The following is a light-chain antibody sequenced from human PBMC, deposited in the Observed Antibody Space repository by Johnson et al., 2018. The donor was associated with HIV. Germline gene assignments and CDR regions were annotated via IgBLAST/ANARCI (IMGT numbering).Light chain of an antibody. V-gene: IGLV1-51*01. J-gene: IGLJ1*01. CDR2: DND. CDR1: SSNIGNNY. CDR3: GTWDGGLSIYG. Sequence: QAVLTQPPSVSAAPGQNVNISCSGSSSNIGNNYVSWYQQLPGTAPKLLIYDNDKRPSGIPDRFSASKSDTSATLGITGLQTGDEANYYCGTWDGGLSIYGFGTGTEVTVL.